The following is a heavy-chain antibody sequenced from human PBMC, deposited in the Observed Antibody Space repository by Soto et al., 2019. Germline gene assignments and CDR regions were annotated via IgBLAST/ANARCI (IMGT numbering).Heavy chain of an antibody. CDR2: IYYSGST. CDR1: GGSISSGGYY. CDR3: ARTITSSTLTIFGVVPHANWFDP. D-gene: IGHD3-3*01. Sequence: PSETLSLTCTVSGGSISSGGYYWSWIRQHPGKGLEWIGYIYYSGSTYYNPSLKSRVTISVDTSKNQFSLKLSSVTAADTAVYYCARTITSSTLTIFGVVPHANWFDPWGQGTLVTVSS. V-gene: IGHV4-31*03. J-gene: IGHJ5*02.